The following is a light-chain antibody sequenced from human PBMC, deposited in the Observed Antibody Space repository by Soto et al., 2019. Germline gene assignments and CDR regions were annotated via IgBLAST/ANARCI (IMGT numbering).Light chain of an antibody. V-gene: IGKV3-15*01. CDR1: QSVGNN. Sequence: EIVMTPSPATLSVSPGERTTLSCRASQSVGNNLAWYQQTPGQAPRLLIYGAYTRATGIPARFSGSGSGTDFTLTISSLQSEDFAVYYCQHYNYWPPKTFGQGTKVGIK. J-gene: IGKJ1*01. CDR3: QHYNYWPPKT. CDR2: GAY.